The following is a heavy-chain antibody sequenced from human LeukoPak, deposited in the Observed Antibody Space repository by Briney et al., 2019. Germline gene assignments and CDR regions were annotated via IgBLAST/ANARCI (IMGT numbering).Heavy chain of an antibody. Sequence: GASVKVSCKASGGTFSSYAISWVRQAPGQGLEWVGGIIPIFGTANYAQKFQGRVTITADKSTSTAYMELSSLRSEDTAVYYCARVHYDSSGYYIYYYYMDVWGKGTTVTVSS. CDR2: IIPIFGTA. V-gene: IGHV1-69*06. J-gene: IGHJ6*03. D-gene: IGHD3-22*01. CDR1: GGTFSSYA. CDR3: ARVHYDSSGYYIYYYYMDV.